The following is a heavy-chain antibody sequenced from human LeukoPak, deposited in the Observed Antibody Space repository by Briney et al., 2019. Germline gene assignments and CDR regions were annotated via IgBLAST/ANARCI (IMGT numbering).Heavy chain of an antibody. D-gene: IGHD3-22*01. J-gene: IGHJ4*02. CDR2: ISTSSSYI. Sequence: GGSLRLSXAASGFTLSSYYMNWVRQAPGKGLEWVSSISTSSSYIYYADSMKGRFTISRDNAKNSLYLQMNSLRAEDTAVYYCARDTGYYDSTGYDYWGQGTLVTVSS. CDR1: GFTLSSYY. CDR3: ARDTGYYDSTGYDY. V-gene: IGHV3-21*01.